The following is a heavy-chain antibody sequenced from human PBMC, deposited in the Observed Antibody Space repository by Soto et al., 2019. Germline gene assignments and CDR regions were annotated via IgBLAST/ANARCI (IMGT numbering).Heavy chain of an antibody. D-gene: IGHD2-21*01. CDR1: GFMFNNSA. CDR3: ASAKAVVIAALGI. J-gene: IGHJ3*02. V-gene: IGHV3-23*01. Sequence: GGSLRLSCTASGFMFNNSAMTWVRQAPGRGLQWVASVSDNGGSRGGTYYADSVKGRFTISRDNSKNTLYLQLDSLTGADTAVYYCASAKAVVIAALGIWGQGTMVTVSS. CDR2: VSDNGGSRGGT.